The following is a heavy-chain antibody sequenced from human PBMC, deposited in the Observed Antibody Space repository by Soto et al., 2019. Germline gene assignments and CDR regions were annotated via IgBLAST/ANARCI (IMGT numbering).Heavy chain of an antibody. CDR2: SAGSGASR. CDR1: GSNFGTYA. Sequence: EVQLLESGGGLVQPGGSLRLACAASGSNFGTYAMGWVRQAPGRGLEWVSSAGSGASRYYADSVRGRFTVSRDTSKSTLHLEMSSLRAEDTALYYCVKFRGQAYSYYHMDVWGKGTTVTASS. J-gene: IGHJ6*03. V-gene: IGHV3-23*01. CDR3: VKFRGQAYSYYHMDV.